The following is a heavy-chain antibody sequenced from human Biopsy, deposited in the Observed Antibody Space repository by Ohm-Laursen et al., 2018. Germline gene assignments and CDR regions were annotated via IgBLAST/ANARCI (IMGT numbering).Heavy chain of an antibody. Sequence: ASVKVSCKASGYTFTSYDISLVRQAPGQGLEWMGWISPYNDKTSYPPKLQDRVTMTADTSTNTAHMELRSLRSDDTAVYYCARVFCTSTTCYGLLDNWGQGTVVTVSS. CDR2: ISPYNDKT. J-gene: IGHJ4*02. CDR1: GYTFTSYD. D-gene: IGHD2/OR15-2a*01. V-gene: IGHV1-18*01. CDR3: ARVFCTSTTCYGLLDN.